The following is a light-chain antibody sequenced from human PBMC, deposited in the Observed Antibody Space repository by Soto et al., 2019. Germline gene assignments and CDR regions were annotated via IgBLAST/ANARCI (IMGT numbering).Light chain of an antibody. Sequence: EIVLTQSTGTLSLSQAKRATLSCRASQSVSSSYLAWYQQKPGQAPRLLIYGASSRPTGIPDRFSGSGSGTDFTLTISRLEPEDFAVYYCQQYGSSSTFGQGTRLEIK. J-gene: IGKJ5*01. V-gene: IGKV3-20*01. CDR3: QQYGSSST. CDR1: QSVSSSY. CDR2: GAS.